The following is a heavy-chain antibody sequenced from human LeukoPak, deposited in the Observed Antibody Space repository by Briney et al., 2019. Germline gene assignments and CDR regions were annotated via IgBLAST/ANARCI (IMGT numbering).Heavy chain of an antibody. Sequence: PETLSLTCSVSGGSISTYYWSWLRQPPGKGLEWVGYIYYSGSTNYNPSLKSRVTISVDTSKNQFSLKLRSVTAADTAVYYRARDRGSSGWTGYFDSWGRGTLVTVSS. CDR1: GGSISTYY. CDR2: IYYSGST. D-gene: IGHD6-19*01. CDR3: ARDRGSSGWTGYFDS. V-gene: IGHV4-59*01. J-gene: IGHJ4*02.